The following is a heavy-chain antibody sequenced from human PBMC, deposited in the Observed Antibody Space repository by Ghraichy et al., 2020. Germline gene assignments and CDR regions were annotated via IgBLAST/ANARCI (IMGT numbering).Heavy chain of an antibody. D-gene: IGHD6-13*01. CDR2: ISGSGGST. Sequence: GGSLRLSCAASGFTFSSYAMSWVRQAPGKGLEWVSAISGSGGSTYYADSVKGRFTISRDNSKNTLYLQMNSLRAEDTAVYYCANSGGTYSSSWYVASTPEYGYFQHWGQGTLVTVSS. CDR1: GFTFSSYA. CDR3: ANSGGTYSSSWYVASTPEYGYFQH. J-gene: IGHJ1*01. V-gene: IGHV3-23*01.